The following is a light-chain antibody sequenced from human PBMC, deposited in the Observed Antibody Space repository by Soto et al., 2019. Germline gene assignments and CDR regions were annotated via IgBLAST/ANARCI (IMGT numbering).Light chain of an antibody. V-gene: IGKV3-20*01. CDR1: QSVSCNF. Sequence: EIVLTQSPGTLSLSPGERATLPCKASQSVSCNFLAWYQQKPGQAPRLLIYGASSRATGIPDRFSGSGSGTDFTLTISRLEPEDFAVYYCQQYGSSPQTFGQGTKVEIK. J-gene: IGKJ1*01. CDR3: QQYGSSPQT. CDR2: GAS.